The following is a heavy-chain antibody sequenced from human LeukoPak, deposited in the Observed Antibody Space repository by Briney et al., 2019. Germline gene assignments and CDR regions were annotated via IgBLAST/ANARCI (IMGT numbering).Heavy chain of an antibody. J-gene: IGHJ4*02. D-gene: IGHD3-10*01. CDR2: IWYDGSNK. Sequence: GGSLRLSCAASGFTFSSYGMHWVRQAPGKGLEWVAVIWYDGSNKYYADSVKGRFTISRDNSKNTLYLQMNSLRAEDTAVYYCARDYMVRGVSLGYWGQGTLVTVSS. CDR3: ARDYMVRGVSLGY. V-gene: IGHV3-33*01. CDR1: GFTFSSYG.